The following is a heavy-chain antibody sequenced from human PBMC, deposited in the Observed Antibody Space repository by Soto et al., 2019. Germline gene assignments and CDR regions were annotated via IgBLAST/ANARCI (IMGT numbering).Heavy chain of an antibody. CDR3: ARGIATSSLVTFDV. Sequence: GGSLRLSCAAPGFTFSSYIMHWVRQAPGKGLEWISTISSTSTNIYYADSVKGRFTISRDNPKNSLYLQMNSLRAEDMAVYYCARGIATSSLVTFDVWGQGTMVTVSP. J-gene: IGHJ3*01. V-gene: IGHV3-21*01. D-gene: IGHD6-13*01. CDR1: GFTFSSYI. CDR2: ISSTSTNI.